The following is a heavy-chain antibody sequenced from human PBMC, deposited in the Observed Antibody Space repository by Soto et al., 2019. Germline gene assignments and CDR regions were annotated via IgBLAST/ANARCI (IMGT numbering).Heavy chain of an antibody. J-gene: IGHJ4*02. CDR2: ISNNGINT. Sequence: PGGPLRLSCAASGFTFSTYTMYWVRQAPGKGLEWVAGISNNGINTHYADSVKGRFTISRDNSKNTLYVQMNSLGAEDMAVYYCAREWSISVAAPGYWGQGTLVTVSS. CDR3: AREWSISVAAPGY. V-gene: IGHV3-30-3*01. D-gene: IGHD6-19*01. CDR1: GFTFSTYT.